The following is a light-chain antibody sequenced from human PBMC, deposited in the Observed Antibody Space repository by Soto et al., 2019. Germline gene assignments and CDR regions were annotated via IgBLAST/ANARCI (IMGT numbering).Light chain of an antibody. CDR3: QHYNNWPLT. CDR2: GTS. V-gene: IGKV3-15*01. CDR1: QSISSN. Sequence: EIVITQSPATLSVSPGERATLSYRASQSISSNLAWYQQKPGQTPRLLIYGTSTRATGIPARFSGSGSGTEFTLTISSLQSEDFAVYYCQHYNNWPLTFGGGTKVDIK. J-gene: IGKJ4*01.